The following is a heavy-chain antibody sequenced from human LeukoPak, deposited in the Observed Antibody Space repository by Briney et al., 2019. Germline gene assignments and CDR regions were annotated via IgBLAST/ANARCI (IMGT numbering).Heavy chain of an antibody. V-gene: IGHV4-59*12. CDR3: ARMVRGVGFDY. Sequence: SETLSLTCTVSGGSISSYYWSWIRQPPGKGLEWIGYIYYSGSTNYNPSLKSRVTISVDTSKNQFSLKLISVTAADTAVYYCARMVRGVGFDYWGQGTLVTVSS. CDR1: GGSISSYY. D-gene: IGHD3-10*01. J-gene: IGHJ4*02. CDR2: IYYSGST.